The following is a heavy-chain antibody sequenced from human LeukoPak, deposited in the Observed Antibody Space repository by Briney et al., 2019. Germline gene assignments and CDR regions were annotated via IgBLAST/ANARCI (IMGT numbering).Heavy chain of an antibody. J-gene: IGHJ4*02. D-gene: IGHD7-27*01. V-gene: IGHV1-46*01. CDR2: INPNGGST. CDR3: ARDPEANWAFFDY. Sequence: ASVKVSCKASGYTFSIYYLHWVRQAPGQGLEWMGVINPNGGSTTYAQKFQDRVTMTRETSTSTVYMELSTLRSEDTAFYYCARDPEANWAFFDYWGQGTLLSVSS. CDR1: GYTFSIYY.